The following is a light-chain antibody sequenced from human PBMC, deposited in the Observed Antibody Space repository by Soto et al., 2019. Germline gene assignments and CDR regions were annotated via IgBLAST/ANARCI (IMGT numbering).Light chain of an antibody. V-gene: IGKV3-15*01. CDR1: QSLSSN. CDR3: QPYNNWPSIT. CDR2: GAS. J-gene: IGKJ5*01. Sequence: EIVLTQSPATLSVSPGERATLSCRASQSLSSNLAWYQQRPGQAPRLLIYGASIRATGIPARFSVSGSGTEFTLTLSSLQSEAFAFYDGQPYNNWPSITFGPGTRLEIK.